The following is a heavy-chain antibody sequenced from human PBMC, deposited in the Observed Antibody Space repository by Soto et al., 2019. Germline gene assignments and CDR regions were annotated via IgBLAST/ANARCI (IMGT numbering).Heavy chain of an antibody. Sequence: EVQLLESGGGLVQPGGSLRLSCAASGFTFSTYDMSWVRQAPGKGLAWVSTISGGAGSTYYADSVRGRFTISRDNSRNTLYLQMNSLRAEDTAVYYCAKDHSAGYDYMDVWGKGTTVTVSS. CDR2: ISGGAGST. D-gene: IGHD5-18*01. CDR1: GFTFSTYD. J-gene: IGHJ6*03. V-gene: IGHV3-23*01. CDR3: AKDHSAGYDYMDV.